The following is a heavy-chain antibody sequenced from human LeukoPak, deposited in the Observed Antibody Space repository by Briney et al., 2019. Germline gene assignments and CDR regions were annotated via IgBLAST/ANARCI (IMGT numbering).Heavy chain of an antibody. Sequence: GGSLRLSRAASGFTFSSYGMHWVRQAPGKGLEWVAVMSYDGSKRYYADSVKGRFTISRDNSKNTLYLQMNSLRAEDTAVYYCAKEHGDSHFDYWGQGTLVTVSS. V-gene: IGHV3-30*18. CDR1: GFTFSSYG. D-gene: IGHD4-17*01. J-gene: IGHJ4*02. CDR3: AKEHGDSHFDY. CDR2: MSYDGSKR.